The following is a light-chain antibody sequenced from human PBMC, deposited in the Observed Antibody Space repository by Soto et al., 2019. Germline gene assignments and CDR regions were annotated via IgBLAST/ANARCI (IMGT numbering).Light chain of an antibody. J-gene: IGLJ2*01. CDR2: XNX. CDR1: SSNIGKNY. Sequence: QSVLTQPPSVSAAPGQKVTISCSGSSSNIGKNYVSWYQRLPGTAPXXXXXXNXXXXXXXXXXXXXSKXGTSXXLGIAXLXXXXXXXXXCXTWDTSLSAVVFGGGTKLTVL. V-gene: IGLV1-51*01. CDR3: XTWDTSLSAVV.